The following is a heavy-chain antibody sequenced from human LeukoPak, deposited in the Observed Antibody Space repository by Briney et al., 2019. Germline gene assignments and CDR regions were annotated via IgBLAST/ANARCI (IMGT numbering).Heavy chain of an antibody. Sequence: SETLSLTCAVYGGSFSGYYWSWIRQPPGKGLEWIGEINHRGPTISTPSLKSRLTISVDTSKPQFSLKLSSVPAADTAVYYCASRTAAIAPPGYWGQGTLVTVSS. D-gene: IGHD2-2*02. CDR3: ASRTAAIAPPGY. V-gene: IGHV4-34*01. J-gene: IGHJ4*02. CDR2: INHRGPT. CDR1: GGSFSGYY.